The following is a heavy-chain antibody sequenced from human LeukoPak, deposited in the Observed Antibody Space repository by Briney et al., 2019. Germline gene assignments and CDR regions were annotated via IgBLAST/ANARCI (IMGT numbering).Heavy chain of an antibody. Sequence: GASAKVSCKASGGTFSSYAISWVRQAPGQGLEWMGRIVPILGIANYAQKFQGRVTITADKSTSTVYMELSSLRSEDTAVYYCARDIRDYYDSSGYYLDAFDIWGQGTMVTVSS. J-gene: IGHJ3*02. D-gene: IGHD3-22*01. CDR1: GGTFSSYA. CDR3: ARDIRDYYDSSGYYLDAFDI. V-gene: IGHV1-69*04. CDR2: IVPILGIA.